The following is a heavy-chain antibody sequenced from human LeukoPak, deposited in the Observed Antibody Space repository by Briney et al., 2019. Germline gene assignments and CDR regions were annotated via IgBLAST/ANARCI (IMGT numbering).Heavy chain of an antibody. CDR2: INPNSGGT. CDR3: ARETAVTYYYDSSGYYDAFDI. V-gene: IGHV1-2*02. Sequence: ASVKVSCKASGCTFTGYYMHWVRQAPGQGLEWMGWINPNSGGTNYAQKFQGRVTMTRDTSISTAYMELSRLRSDDTAVYYCARETAVTYYYDSSGYYDAFDIWGQGTMVTVSS. CDR1: GCTFTGYY. D-gene: IGHD3-22*01. J-gene: IGHJ3*02.